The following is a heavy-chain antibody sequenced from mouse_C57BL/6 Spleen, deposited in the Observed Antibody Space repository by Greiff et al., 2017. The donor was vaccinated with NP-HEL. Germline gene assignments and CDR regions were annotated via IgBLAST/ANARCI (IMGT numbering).Heavy chain of an antibody. Sequence: QVQLQQPGAELVRPGTSVKLSCKASGYTFTSYWMHWVKQRPGQGLERIGVIDPSDSYTNYNQKFKGKATLTVDTSSSTAYMQLSSLTSEDSAVYYCARRGIYDYDWFAYWGQGTLVTVSA. CDR3: ARRGIYDYDWFAY. J-gene: IGHJ3*01. CDR1: GYTFTSYW. D-gene: IGHD2-4*01. V-gene: IGHV1-59*01. CDR2: IDPSDSYT.